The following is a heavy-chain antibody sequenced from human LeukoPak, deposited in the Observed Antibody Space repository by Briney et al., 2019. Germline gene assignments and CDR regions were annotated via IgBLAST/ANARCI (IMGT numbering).Heavy chain of an antibody. CDR2: IWYDGSNT. CDR3: TALATPSTAPDC. Sequence: GGSLRLSCAASGFTFSNSGMHWVRQAPGKGLDWVAVIWYDGSNTKYADSVRGRFTISRDNFKNTLHLQMDSLRAEDTAVYYSTALATPSTAPDCWGPGTLVTV. D-gene: IGHD2-21*02. V-gene: IGHV3-33*01. CDR1: GFTFSNSG. J-gene: IGHJ4*02.